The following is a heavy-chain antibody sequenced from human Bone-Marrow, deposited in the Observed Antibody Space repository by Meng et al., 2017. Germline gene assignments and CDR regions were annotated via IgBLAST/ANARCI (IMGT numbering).Heavy chain of an antibody. CDR1: GGTISSIDW. D-gene: IGHD6-19*01. V-gene: IGHV4-4*02. CDR3: ASWIYSCGWQ. J-gene: IGHJ4*02. Sequence: VQESGHVLVNPSWTLSLTCGFSGGTISSIDWWSWVRQPPGKGLEWIGEIYHGGDTNYNPSLKSRVTIAIDRSKDQFSLKLSSVTAADTAVYYCASWIYSCGWQWGQGTLVTVSS. CDR2: IYHGGDT.